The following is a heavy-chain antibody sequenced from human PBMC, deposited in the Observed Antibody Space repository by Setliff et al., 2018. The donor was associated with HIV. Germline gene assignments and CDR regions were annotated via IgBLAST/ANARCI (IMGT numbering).Heavy chain of an antibody. CDR1: GFTFSSHW. J-gene: IGHJ4*02. Sequence: PGGSLRLSCAASGFTFSSHWMHWVRQAPGKGLVWVSRINGDGSSTTYADSVKGRFTISRDNAKNTLYLQMNSLRVEDAAVYYCAKDLGLREGSSPFDNWGQGTLVTV. CDR2: INGDGSST. V-gene: IGHV3-74*01. D-gene: IGHD3-16*01. CDR3: AKDLGLREGSSPFDN.